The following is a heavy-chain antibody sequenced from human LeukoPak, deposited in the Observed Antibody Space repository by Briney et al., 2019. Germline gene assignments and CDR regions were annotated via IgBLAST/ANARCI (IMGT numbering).Heavy chain of an antibody. CDR3: ARARKIGYQLIGTKHFEY. Sequence: SETLSLTCTVSGGSISSSSYYWGWIPQAPGKGLEWVMSTDYSGNTYYDPALESRVTIRVDTTNKLFSLKLSLLTAAATVWYCGARARKIGYQLIGTKHFEYWGEGTVVSVSS. CDR1: GGSISSSSYY. CDR2: TDYSGNT. J-gene: IGHJ4*02. V-gene: IGHV4-39*07. D-gene: IGHD2-2*01.